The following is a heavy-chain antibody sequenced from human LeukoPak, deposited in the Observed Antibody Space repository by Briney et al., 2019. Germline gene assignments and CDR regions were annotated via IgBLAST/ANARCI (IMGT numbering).Heavy chain of an antibody. D-gene: IGHD2-21*02. V-gene: IGHV3-48*04. CDR3: ARAYCGGDCYSDFFDY. CDR2: ISSSSSTI. CDR1: GFTFSSYS. J-gene: IGHJ4*02. Sequence: PGGSLRLSCAASGFTFSSYSMNWVRQAPGKGLEWVSYISSSSSTIYYADSVKGRFTISRDNAKNSLYLQMNSPRAEDTAVYYCARAYCGGDCYSDFFDYWGQGTLVTVSS.